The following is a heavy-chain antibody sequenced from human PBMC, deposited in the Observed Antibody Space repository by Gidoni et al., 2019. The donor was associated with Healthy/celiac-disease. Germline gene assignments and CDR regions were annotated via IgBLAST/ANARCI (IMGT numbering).Heavy chain of an antibody. D-gene: IGHD3-22*01. CDR1: GFTFSSYG. J-gene: IGHJ4*02. CDR3: ATDYYDSSGYYYAVDY. V-gene: IGHV3-30*03. CDR2: ISYDGSNK. Sequence: QVQLVESGGGVVQPGRSLRLSCAASGFTFSSYGMHWVRQATGKGLEWVAVISYDGSNKYYADSVKGRFTISRDKSKNTLYLQMNSLRAEDTAVYYCATDYYDSSGYYYAVDYWGQGTLVTVSS.